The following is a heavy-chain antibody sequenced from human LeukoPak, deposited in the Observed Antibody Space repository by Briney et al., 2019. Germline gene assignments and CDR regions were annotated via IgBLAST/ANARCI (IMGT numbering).Heavy chain of an antibody. CDR3: ARDGRPVVVPAAIVAGMLWFDP. CDR2: INPNSGGT. CDR1: GYTFTGYY. V-gene: IGHV1-2*06. J-gene: IGHJ5*02. Sequence: ASVKVSCKASGYTFTGYYMHWVRQAPGQGLEWMGRINPNSGGTNYAQKFQGRVTMTRDTSISTAYMELSRLRSDDTAVYYCARDGRPVVVPAAIVAGMLWFDPWGQGTLVTVSS. D-gene: IGHD2-2*01.